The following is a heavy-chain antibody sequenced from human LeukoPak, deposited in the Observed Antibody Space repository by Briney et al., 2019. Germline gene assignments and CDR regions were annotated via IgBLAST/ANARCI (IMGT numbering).Heavy chain of an antibody. CDR1: GFTFSSYE. CDR2: ISSSGSTI. CDR3: ARVGGGYYDSSDAFDI. V-gene: IGHV3-48*03. J-gene: IGHJ3*02. D-gene: IGHD3-22*01. Sequence: GGSLRLSCAASGFTFSSYEMNWVRQAPGKGLEWVSYISSSGSTIYYADSVKGRFTISRDNAKNSLYLQINSLRSEDTHVYYCARVGGGYYDSSDAFDIWGQGTMVTVSS.